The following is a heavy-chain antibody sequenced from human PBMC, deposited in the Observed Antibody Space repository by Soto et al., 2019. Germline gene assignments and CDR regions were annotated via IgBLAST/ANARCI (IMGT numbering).Heavy chain of an antibody. D-gene: IGHD6-6*01. CDR3: ARQGLRYSSSVY. Sequence: PVESLKISCKGSGYSFTSYWTGWVRQMPGKGLEWMGIIYPFDSYTRYSPSFQGQVTISADKSISTAYLQWSSLKASDTAMYYCARQGLRYSSSVYWGNETLVNVSA. CDR2: IYPFDSYT. J-gene: IGHJ4*03. V-gene: IGHV5-51*01. CDR1: GYSFTSYW.